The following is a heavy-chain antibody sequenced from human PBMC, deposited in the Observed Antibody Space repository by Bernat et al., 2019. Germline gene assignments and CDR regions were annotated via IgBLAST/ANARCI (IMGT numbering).Heavy chain of an antibody. J-gene: IGHJ3*02. D-gene: IGHD3-16*02. Sequence: QVQLVESGGGLVKPGGSLRLSCAASGFTFSDYYMSWIRQAPGKGLEWVSYISSSSSYTNYADSVKGRFTISRDNAKNSLYLQMNSLRAEDTAVYYCARWRGYYVWGGYRYPGAFDIWGQGTMVTVSS. CDR2: ISSSSSYT. V-gene: IGHV3-11*05. CDR3: ARWRGYYVWGGYRYPGAFDI. CDR1: GFTFSDYY.